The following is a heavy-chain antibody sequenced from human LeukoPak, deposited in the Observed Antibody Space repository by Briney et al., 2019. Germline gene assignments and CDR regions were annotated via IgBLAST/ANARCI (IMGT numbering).Heavy chain of an antibody. CDR3: ARDHIVGASSDFDP. J-gene: IGHJ5*02. D-gene: IGHD1-26*01. V-gene: IGHV3-21*01. Sequence: GGSLRLSCAASGFTFSSYSMNWVRQAPGKGLEWVSSISSSSSYIYYADSVKGRFTISRDNAKNSLYLQMNSLRAEDTAVYYCARDHIVGASSDFDPWGQGTLVTVSS. CDR1: GFTFSSYS. CDR2: ISSSSSYI.